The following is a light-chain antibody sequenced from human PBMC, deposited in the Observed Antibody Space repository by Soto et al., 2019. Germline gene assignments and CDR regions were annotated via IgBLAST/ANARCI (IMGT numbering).Light chain of an antibody. Sequence: QSALTQPASVSGSPGQSITISCTGTISDVGRYNLVSWYQQHPDKAPKLIIYEDIERPSGVSHRFSGSTSGNTASLTISGLQTEDEAKYFCCSYAGGGSVVFGGGTQLTVL. V-gene: IGLV2-23*01. J-gene: IGLJ2*01. CDR2: EDI. CDR1: ISDVGRYNL. CDR3: CSYAGGGSVV.